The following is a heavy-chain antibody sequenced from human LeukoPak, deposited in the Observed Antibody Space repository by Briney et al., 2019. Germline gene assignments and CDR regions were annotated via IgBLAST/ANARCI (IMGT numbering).Heavy chain of an antibody. J-gene: IGHJ4*02. V-gene: IGHV4-61*01. D-gene: IGHD3-22*01. Sequence: SETLSLTRTVSGGSVSSGSYYWSWIRQPPGKGLEWIGYIYYSGSTNYNPSLKSRVTISVDTSKNQFSLKLSSVTAADTAVYYCARDYDSSGNFDYWGQGTLVTVSS. CDR1: GGSVSSGSYY. CDR3: ARDYDSSGNFDY. CDR2: IYYSGST.